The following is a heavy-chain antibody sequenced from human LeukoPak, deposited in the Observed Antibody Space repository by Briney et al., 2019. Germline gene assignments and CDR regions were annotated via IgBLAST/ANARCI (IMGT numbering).Heavy chain of an antibody. D-gene: IGHD6-19*01. CDR2: LSYDGSSK. Sequence: GGSLRLSCAVPGFTFSQYTLHWVRQAPGKGLEWVTLLSYDGSSKYYADSVKGQFTVSRDNSKNTLYLQMNSLSVEDTAVYYCAKVRSGWDYYFDFWGQGTLVIVSS. CDR3: AKVRSGWDYYFDF. J-gene: IGHJ4*02. CDR1: GFTFSQYT. V-gene: IGHV3-30-3*01.